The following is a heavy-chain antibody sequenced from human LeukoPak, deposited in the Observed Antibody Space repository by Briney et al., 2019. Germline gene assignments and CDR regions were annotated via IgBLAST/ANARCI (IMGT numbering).Heavy chain of an antibody. V-gene: IGHV1-69*13. CDR1: GGTFSSYA. Sequence: ASVKVSCKASGGTFSSYAISWVRQAPGQGLEWMGGIIPIFGTANYAQKFQGRVTITADESTSTAYMELSGLRSEDTAVYYCAREREVVPAAKVWFDPWGQGTLVTVSS. CDR3: AREREVVPAAKVWFDP. J-gene: IGHJ5*02. D-gene: IGHD2-2*01. CDR2: IIPIFGTA.